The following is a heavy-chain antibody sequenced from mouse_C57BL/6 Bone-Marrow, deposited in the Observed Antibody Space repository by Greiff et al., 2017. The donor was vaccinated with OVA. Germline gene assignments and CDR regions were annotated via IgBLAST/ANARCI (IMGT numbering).Heavy chain of an antibody. CDR2: IYPRSGNT. D-gene: IGHD1-1*01. CDR3: ARERTTGGSSYGYAMDY. V-gene: IGHV1-81*01. Sequence: LVESGAELARPGASVKLSCKASGYTFTSYGISWVKQRTGQGLEWIGEIYPRSGNTYYNEKFKGKATLTADKSSSTAYMGLRSLTSEDSAVYFCARERTTGGSSYGYAMDYWGQGTSVTVSS. CDR1: GYTFTSYG. J-gene: IGHJ4*01.